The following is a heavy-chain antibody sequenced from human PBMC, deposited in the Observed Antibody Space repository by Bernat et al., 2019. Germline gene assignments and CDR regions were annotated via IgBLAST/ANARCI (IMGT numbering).Heavy chain of an antibody. D-gene: IGHD1-14*01. Sequence: EVQLLESGGGLVQPGASLTFSCAASGFTFSSHGMSWVRQAPGKGLEWVSIISSDGGTTHYADSVKGRVTISRDNSKNTLYLQMNSLRAEDTAVYYCAKGGSAMIPGTRYFDYWGRGILVTVSS. CDR2: ISSDGGTT. J-gene: IGHJ4*02. CDR3: AKGGSAMIPGTRYFDY. V-gene: IGHV3-23*01. CDR1: GFTFSSHG.